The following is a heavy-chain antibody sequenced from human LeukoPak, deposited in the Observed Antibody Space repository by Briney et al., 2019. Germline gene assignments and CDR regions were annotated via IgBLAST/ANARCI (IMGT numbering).Heavy chain of an antibody. CDR1: GFTFSSYS. Sequence: GGSLRLSCAASGFTFSSYSMHWVRQAPGKGLEWVAVISYDGSNKYYADSVKGRFTISRDNSKNTLYLQMNSLRAEDTAVYYCAKSYGGNLMYYFDYWGQGTLVTVSS. CDR2: ISYDGSNK. D-gene: IGHD4-23*01. J-gene: IGHJ4*02. CDR3: AKSYGGNLMYYFDY. V-gene: IGHV3-30*04.